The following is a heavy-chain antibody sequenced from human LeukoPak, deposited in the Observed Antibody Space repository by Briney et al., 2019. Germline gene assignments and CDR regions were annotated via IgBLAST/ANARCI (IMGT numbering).Heavy chain of an antibody. CDR2: IYYSGST. V-gene: IGHV4-31*03. CDR3: ARVSNLFGVVDY. CDR1: GGSISSGGYY. J-gene: IGHJ4*02. D-gene: IGHD3-3*01. Sequence: SETLSLTCTVSGGSISSGGYYWSWIRQHPGKGLEWIGYIYYSGSTYYNPSLKSRVTISVDTSKNQFSLKLSSVTAADTAVYYCARVSNLFGVVDYWGQGTLVTVSS.